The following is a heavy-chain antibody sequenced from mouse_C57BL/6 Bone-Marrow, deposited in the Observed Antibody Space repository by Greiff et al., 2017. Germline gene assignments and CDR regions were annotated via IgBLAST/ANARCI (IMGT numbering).Heavy chain of an antibody. CDR3: TTIYYGYDAWFAY. CDR2: IDPENGDT. D-gene: IGHD2-2*01. CDR1: GFNFKDDY. V-gene: IGHV14-4*01. J-gene: IGHJ3*01. Sequence: EVQLQQSGAELVRPGASVKLSCTASGFNFKDDYMPWVKQRPEQGLEWIGWIDPENGDTEYASKLKGKATITADTSSHTAYLQLSSLTSEDTAVYYCTTIYYGYDAWFAYWGQGTLVTVSA.